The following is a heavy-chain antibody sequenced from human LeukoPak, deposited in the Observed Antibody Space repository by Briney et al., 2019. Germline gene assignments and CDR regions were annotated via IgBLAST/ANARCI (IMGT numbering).Heavy chain of an antibody. J-gene: IGHJ4*02. D-gene: IGHD3-22*01. CDR1: GGSISSYF. CDR3: ARRAFSSGYYYFDY. Sequence: PSETLSLTGTVSGGSISSYFWSWIRQPPGKGLEWIGYIYYSGSTHYNPSLKSRVTISVDTSKNQFSLKLSSVTAADTAVYYCARRAFSSGYYYFDYWGQGTLVTVSS. V-gene: IGHV4-59*08. CDR2: IYYSGST.